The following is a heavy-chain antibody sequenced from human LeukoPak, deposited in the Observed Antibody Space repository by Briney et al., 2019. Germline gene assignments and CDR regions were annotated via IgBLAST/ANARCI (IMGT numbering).Heavy chain of an antibody. V-gene: IGHV1-18*01. CDR2: INTNNGNT. J-gene: IGHJ4*02. Sequence: ASVKVSCKASGYIFTNYGLTWVRQAPGHGLEWMGWINTNNGNTNYEQKLQGRVTMTTDTSTTTGYMELRSLRSDDTAVYYCARGPIAAAGDYWGQGTLVTVSS. CDR1: GYIFTNYG. D-gene: IGHD6-13*01. CDR3: ARGPIAAAGDY.